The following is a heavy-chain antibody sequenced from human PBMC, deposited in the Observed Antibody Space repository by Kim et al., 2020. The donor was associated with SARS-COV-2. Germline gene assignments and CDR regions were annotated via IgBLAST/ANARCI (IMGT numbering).Heavy chain of an antibody. J-gene: IGHJ4*02. D-gene: IGHD1-26*01. CDR2: IWSAGNNE. Sequence: GGSLRLSCAASGFTFTNYDIHWVRQTPGKGLEWVAVIWSAGNNEDYADSVKGRFAISRDNSKNTVSLQMNSLRGDDTAVYFCARDRGAGQWGLFDFLGQG. CDR3: ARDRGAGQWGLFDF. CDR1: GFTFTNYD. V-gene: IGHV3-33*01.